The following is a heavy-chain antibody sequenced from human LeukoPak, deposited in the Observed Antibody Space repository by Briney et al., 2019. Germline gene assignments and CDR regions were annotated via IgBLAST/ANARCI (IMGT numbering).Heavy chain of an antibody. Sequence: SETLSLTCTVSGGSIKGYYWSWIRQPPGKGLEWVGYTFSSGSTNYNPSLKSRVTISLDTSETQFSLMLSSLTAADTAVYYCAGQAPDYDVWSWGRTKAVPVASPFAFWGQGILVTVSS. J-gene: IGHJ4*02. CDR2: TFSSGST. CDR3: AGQAPDYDVWSWGRTKAVPVASPFAF. CDR1: GGSIKGYY. V-gene: IGHV4-59*08. D-gene: IGHD4-17*01.